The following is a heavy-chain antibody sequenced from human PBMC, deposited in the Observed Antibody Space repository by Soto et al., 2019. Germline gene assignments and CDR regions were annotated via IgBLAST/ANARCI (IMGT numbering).Heavy chain of an antibody. CDR2: ITYNGDNT. CDR3: ARYIRGPTVFFFDC. D-gene: IGHD5-18*01. Sequence: PWVTLRLSCAASGFTFSSFAMAWVRQAPGKGLGWVSAITYNGDNTYYADSVKGRFTISRDNSKDTVHLRMNSLRAEDTAAYYFARYIRGPTVFFFDCWGRGILVAVSS. V-gene: IGHV3-23*01. CDR1: GFTFSSFA. J-gene: IGHJ4*02.